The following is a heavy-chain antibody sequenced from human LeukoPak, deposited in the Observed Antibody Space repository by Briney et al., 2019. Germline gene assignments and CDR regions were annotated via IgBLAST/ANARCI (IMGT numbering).Heavy chain of an antibody. CDR2: ISSSGSTV. D-gene: IGHD2-15*01. J-gene: IGHJ3*02. CDR3: AQIVVVVAATRTNDALDI. Sequence: GGSLRLSCAASGFTFSDYYMSWIRQAPGKGLEWVSYISSSGSTVYYADSVKGRFTISRDNSKNTLYLQMNSLRAEDTAVYYCAQIVVVVAATRTNDALDIWGQGTMVTVSS. V-gene: IGHV3-11*04. CDR1: GFTFSDYY.